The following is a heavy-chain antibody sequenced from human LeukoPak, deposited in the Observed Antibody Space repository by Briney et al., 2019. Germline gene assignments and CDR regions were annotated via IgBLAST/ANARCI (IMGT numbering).Heavy chain of an antibody. CDR1: GGSFSGYY. Sequence: KPSETLSLTCAVYGGSFSGYYWSWIRQPPGKGLEWIGEINHSGSTNYNPSLKSRVTISVDTSKNQFSLKLSSVTAADTAVYYCARGEVVYAFDIWGQGTMVTVSS. V-gene: IGHV4-34*01. J-gene: IGHJ3*02. D-gene: IGHD2-15*01. CDR3: ARGEVVYAFDI. CDR2: INHSGST.